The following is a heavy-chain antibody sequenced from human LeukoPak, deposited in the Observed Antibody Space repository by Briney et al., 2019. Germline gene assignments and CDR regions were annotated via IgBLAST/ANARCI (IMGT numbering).Heavy chain of an antibody. CDR2: IRSSSSYI. CDR3: ARGIGYCSSTSCYTSDY. V-gene: IGHV3-21*01. CDR1: GFTFSSYS. Sequence: GGSLRLSCAASGFTFSSYSMNWVRQAPGKGLEWVSSIRSSSSYIYYADSVKGRFTISRDNAKNSLYLQMNSLRAEDTAVYYCARGIGYCSSTSCYTSDYWGQGTLVTVSS. D-gene: IGHD2-2*02. J-gene: IGHJ4*02.